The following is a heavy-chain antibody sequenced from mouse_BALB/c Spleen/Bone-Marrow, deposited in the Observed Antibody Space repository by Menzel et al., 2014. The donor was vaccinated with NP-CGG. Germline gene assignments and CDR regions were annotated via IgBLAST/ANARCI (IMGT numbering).Heavy chain of an antibody. Sequence: QVTLKECGAELVKPGASVKLSCKVSGYTFTNYYVYWVKQRPGQGLEWIGEINPSNSVTNFNEKFMIKATLTVDSSSSTAYMHLSSLTSEDSAVYYCTRSGFYGYGTYFDVWGAGTTVTVSS. D-gene: IGHD1-2*01. V-gene: IGHV1S81*02. J-gene: IGHJ1*01. CDR1: GYTFTNYY. CDR2: INPSNSVT. CDR3: TRSGFYGYGTYFDV.